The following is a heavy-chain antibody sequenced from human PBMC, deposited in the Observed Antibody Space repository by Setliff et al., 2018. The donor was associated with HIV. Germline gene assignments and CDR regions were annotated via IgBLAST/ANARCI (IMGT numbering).Heavy chain of an antibody. CDR2: IDHNGVT. V-gene: IGHV4-38-2*02. CDR3: AREGPFHQTTHTSNFFVDY. D-gene: IGHD2-2*01. Sequence: SETLSLTCAVSGYSISSGYYWGWIRQPPGKGLEWVGHIDHNGVTAYSPSLKSRVTISVDMSKRQFSLKITSLTAADTAVYYCAREGPFHQTTHTSNFFVDYWGQGALVTVSS. J-gene: IGHJ4*01. CDR1: GYSISSGYY.